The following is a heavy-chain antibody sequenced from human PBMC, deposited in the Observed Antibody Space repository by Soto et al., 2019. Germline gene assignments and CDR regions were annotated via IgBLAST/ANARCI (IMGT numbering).Heavy chain of an antibody. Sequence: SVKVSCKGFGYSFMKYGINWVRQAPVQGLEWVGWISPYSGYTHSAQKFHGRLTLTTDTAASTAYMELRILRSADTALYYCARGASVLIPAAQPSRFDSWGQGTLVTVSS. V-gene: IGHV1-18*01. D-gene: IGHD2-2*01. CDR1: GYSFMKYG. CDR3: ARGASVLIPAAQPSRFDS. J-gene: IGHJ4*02. CDR2: ISPYSGYT.